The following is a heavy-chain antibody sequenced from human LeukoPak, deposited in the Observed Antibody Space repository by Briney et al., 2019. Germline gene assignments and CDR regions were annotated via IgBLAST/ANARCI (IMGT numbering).Heavy chain of an antibody. J-gene: IGHJ4*02. CDR1: GFTFDDYA. V-gene: IGHV3-9*01. CDR2: ISWNGNSI. CDR3: TKDQGDY. Sequence: GGSLRLSCAASGFTFDDYAMHWVRQAPGKGLEWVSGISWNGNSIVYADSVEGRFTISRDNAKNSPYLEMNSLRAEDTAFYYCTKDQGDYWGQGTLVTVSS.